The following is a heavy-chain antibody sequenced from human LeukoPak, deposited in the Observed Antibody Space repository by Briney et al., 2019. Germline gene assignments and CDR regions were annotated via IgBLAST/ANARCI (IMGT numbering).Heavy chain of an antibody. CDR2: IYYSGST. CDR1: GGSISSHY. D-gene: IGHD5-18*01. CDR3: ARQAAMGDLDY. V-gene: IGHV4-59*08. J-gene: IGHJ4*02. Sequence: SETLSLTCTVSGGSISSHYWSWIRQPPGKGLEWIGYIYYSGSTNYNPSLKSRVTISVDTSKNQFPLKLSSVTAADTAVYYCARQAAMGDLDYWGQGTLVTVSS.